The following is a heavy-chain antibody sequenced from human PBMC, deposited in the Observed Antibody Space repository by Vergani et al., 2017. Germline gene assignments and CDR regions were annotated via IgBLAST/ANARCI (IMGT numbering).Heavy chain of an antibody. CDR2: ISSSSSYI. D-gene: IGHD6-13*01. J-gene: IGHJ4*02. V-gene: IGHV3-21*01. CDR1: GFTFSNYG. CDR3: ARGRRIAAAAFDY. Sequence: VQLVESGGGVVQPGGSLRLSCGASGFTFSNYGMHWVRQAPGKGLEWVTSISSSSSYIYYADSVKGRFTISRDNAKNSLYLQMNSLRAEDTAVYYCARGRRIAAAAFDYWGQGTLVTVSS.